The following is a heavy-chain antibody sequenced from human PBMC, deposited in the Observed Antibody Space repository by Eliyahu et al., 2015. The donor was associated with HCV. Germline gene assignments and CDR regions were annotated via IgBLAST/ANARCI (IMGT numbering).Heavy chain of an antibody. D-gene: IGHD1-26*01. CDR3: ASRGALDY. Sequence: GLSWVSYISSSGSTIYYADSVKGRFTISRDNAKNSLYLQMNSLRAEDTAVYYCASRGALDYWGQGTLVTVSS. V-gene: IGHV3-11*01. J-gene: IGHJ4*02. CDR2: ISSSGSTI.